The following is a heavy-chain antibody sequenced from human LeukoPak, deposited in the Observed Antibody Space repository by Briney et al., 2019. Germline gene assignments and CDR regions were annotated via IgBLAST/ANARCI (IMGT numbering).Heavy chain of an antibody. V-gene: IGHV3-48*03. J-gene: IGHJ6*03. D-gene: IGHD3-10*01. Sequence: GGSLRLSCAASGFTFSSYEMNWVREAPGKGLEWVSYISSSGSTIYYADSVKGRFTISRDNAKNSLYLQMNSLRAEDTAVYYCARVTSGSFYYYYYMDVWGKGTTVTISS. CDR1: GFTFSSYE. CDR3: ARVTSGSFYYYYYMDV. CDR2: ISSSGSTI.